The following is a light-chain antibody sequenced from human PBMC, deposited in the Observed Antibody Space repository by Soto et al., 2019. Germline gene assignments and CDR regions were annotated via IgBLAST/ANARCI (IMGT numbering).Light chain of an antibody. CDR3: QQDGSSPWT. CDR2: GAS. J-gene: IGKJ1*01. Sequence: EIVWTQSPGTLSLSPGERATLSCRASQSVSSNYLAWHQQTSGQAPRPLIYGASNRATGIPDRFSGSGPGTDFSRTVSSRESEEFAVYSCQQDGSSPWTFGQGTKVEIK. V-gene: IGKV3-20*01. CDR1: QSVSSNY.